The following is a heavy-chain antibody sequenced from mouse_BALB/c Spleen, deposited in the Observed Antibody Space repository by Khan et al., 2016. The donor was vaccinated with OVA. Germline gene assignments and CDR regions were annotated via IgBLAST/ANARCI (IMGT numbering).Heavy chain of an antibody. J-gene: IGHJ2*01. D-gene: IGHD1-1*01. CDR2: INPHIGET. Sequence: VQLKQSGPELVKPGASVKISCKASGYSFTGYFMNWVMQSHGKGLEWIGRINPHIGETFYNQKFKGKATLTVDESSSTAHMELRSLASEDSAVYYCARIYRSDFDYWGQGTTVTVSS. CDR3: ARIYRSDFDY. CDR1: GYSFTGYF. V-gene: IGHV1-20*02.